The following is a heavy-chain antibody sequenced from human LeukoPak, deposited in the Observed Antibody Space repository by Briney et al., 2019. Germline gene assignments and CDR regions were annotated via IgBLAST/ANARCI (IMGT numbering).Heavy chain of an antibody. CDR1: GFTFSSYA. J-gene: IGHJ6*03. D-gene: IGHD5-18*01. Sequence: GGSLRLSCAASGFTFSSYAMSWVRQAPGKGLEWVSAISGSGGSTYYADSVKGRFTISRDNSKNTLYLQMNSLRAEDTAVYYCAKRGYSYGPRKYYYYMDVWGKGTTVTVSS. CDR2: ISGSGGST. CDR3: AKRGYSYGPRKYYYYMDV. V-gene: IGHV3-23*01.